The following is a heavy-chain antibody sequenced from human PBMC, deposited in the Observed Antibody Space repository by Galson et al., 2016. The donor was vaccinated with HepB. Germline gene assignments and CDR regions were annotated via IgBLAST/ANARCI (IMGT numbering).Heavy chain of an antibody. D-gene: IGHD3-10*01. CDR1: NGSFHGCS. J-gene: IGHJ4*02. CDR2: INHSVSV. V-gene: IGHV4-34*01. CDR3: ARGRGRGGWLEY. Sequence: SVSLTCAVSNGSFHGCSWTWIRQPPGKGLEWIGEINHSVSVNYNPSHQSRATTSIDTTTKEFSQKMTSVTAADTAVYYWARGRGRGGWLEYWGQGNLVTVSA.